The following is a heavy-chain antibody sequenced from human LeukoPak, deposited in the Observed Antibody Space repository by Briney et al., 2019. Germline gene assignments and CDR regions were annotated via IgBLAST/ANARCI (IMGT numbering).Heavy chain of an antibody. V-gene: IGHV4-59*01. CDR1: GGSISTYY. CDR2: IYYSGST. J-gene: IGHJ4*02. CDR3: ARGHKVTNFDY. Sequence: SETLSLTCTVSGGSISTYYWTWIRQPPGKGLEWIGYIYYSGSTSYNPSLKGRVTISIDASKNQFSLKLNSVTAADTAVYYCARGHKVTNFDYWGQGTLVTVSS. D-gene: IGHD2-21*02.